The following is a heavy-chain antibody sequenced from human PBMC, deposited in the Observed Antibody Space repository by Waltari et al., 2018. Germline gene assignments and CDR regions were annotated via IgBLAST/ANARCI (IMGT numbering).Heavy chain of an antibody. CDR3: ARGADL. CDR2: ISGDGSTI. D-gene: IGHD3-3*01. CDR1: GFTLSCPW. Sequence: EVQLVESGGGLVQPGGSLRLSCSASGFTLSCPWLHWVRQVPGKGLGWVSRISGDGSTINYADSVKGRFTISRDTAKNTLYLQMNSLRAEDTAVYYCARGADLRGQGILVTVSS. V-gene: IGHV3-74*01. J-gene: IGHJ4*02.